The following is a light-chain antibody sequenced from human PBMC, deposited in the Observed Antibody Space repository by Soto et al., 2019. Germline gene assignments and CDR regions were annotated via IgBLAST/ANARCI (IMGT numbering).Light chain of an antibody. CDR3: QLRRVWPWT. V-gene: IGKV3-11*01. Sequence: EIVLMQCSDTLSLCPEGRSPWSPNHNRNFDGTYLTWYQQKPGQAPRLLVYDVSNRATGIPARFSCGGSGTHFTLTISNLETHDYAVYRCQLRRVWPWTCAQGTKVDI. J-gene: IGKJ1*01. CDR1: RNFDGTY. CDR2: DVS.